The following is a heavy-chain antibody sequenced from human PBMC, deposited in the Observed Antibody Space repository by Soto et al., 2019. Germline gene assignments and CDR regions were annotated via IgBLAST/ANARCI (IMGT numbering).Heavy chain of an antibody. J-gene: IGHJ4*02. CDR3: ARVSGSYYHFDY. D-gene: IGHD1-26*01. CDR2: IIPIFGTA. Sequence: QVQLVQSGAGVKKPGSSVKVSCKASGGTFSSYAISWVRQPPGQGLEWMGGIIPIFGTANYAQKCQGTVTITAAESTSKAYMDLSSLKSEDAAVYYCARVSGSYYHFDYWGQGTLVTVSS. V-gene: IGHV1-69*01. CDR1: GGTFSSYA.